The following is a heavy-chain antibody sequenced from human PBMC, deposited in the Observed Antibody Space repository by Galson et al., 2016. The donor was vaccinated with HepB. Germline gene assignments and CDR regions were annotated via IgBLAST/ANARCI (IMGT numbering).Heavy chain of an antibody. D-gene: IGHD3-3*01. Sequence: ETLSLTCIVSGASISESNYYWGWIRQPPGKGLEWIANIYRSGITYYNPPLKSRVTLSVDTSKNQFSLRLSSVTAADTAIYYCARYDFWNGHREFDLWGQGTLVSVSS. CDR2: IYRSGIT. CDR1: GASISESNYY. CDR3: ARYDFWNGHREFDL. V-gene: IGHV4-39*01. J-gene: IGHJ5*02.